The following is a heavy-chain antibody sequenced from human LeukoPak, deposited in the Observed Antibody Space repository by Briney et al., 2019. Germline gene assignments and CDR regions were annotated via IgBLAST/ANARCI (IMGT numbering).Heavy chain of an antibody. J-gene: IGHJ6*03. CDR1: GYTFTSYG. D-gene: IGHD2-21*02. CDR2: ISAYNGNT. V-gene: IGHV1-18*01. CDR3: ARERPGSNCGGDCYREYYYYFYMDV. Sequence: ASVKVSCKASGYTFTSYGISWVRQAPGQGLEWMGWISAYNGNTNYAQKLQGRVTMTTDTSTSTAYMELRSLRSDDTAVYYCARERPGSNCGGDCYREYYYYFYMDVWGKGTTVTVSS.